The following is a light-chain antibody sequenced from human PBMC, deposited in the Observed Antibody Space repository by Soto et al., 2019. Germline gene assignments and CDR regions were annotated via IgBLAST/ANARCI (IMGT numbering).Light chain of an antibody. CDR1: SSNIGPNT. CDR3: AAWDDGLNGYV. CDR2: SHS. J-gene: IGLJ1*01. Sequence: QSVLTQPPSASWTPGQRVAFSCSGSSSNIGPNTVNWYQQLPGAAPKLLIYSHSQRPSGVPDRFSGSKSGTSASLAISGLQSDDEADYYCAAWDDGLNGYVFGTGTKVTVL. V-gene: IGLV1-44*01.